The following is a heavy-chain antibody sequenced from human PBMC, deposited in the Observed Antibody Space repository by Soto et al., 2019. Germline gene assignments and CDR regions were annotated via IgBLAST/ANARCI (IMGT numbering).Heavy chain of an antibody. V-gene: IGHV4-39*01. CDR3: ASLSKRFLEWLSVKNDY. D-gene: IGHD3-3*01. Sequence: PSETLSLTCTVSGGSISSSSYYWGWIRQPPGKGLEWIGSIYYSGSTYYNPSLKSRVTISVDTSKNQFSLKLSSVTAADTAVYYCASLSKRFLEWLSVKNDYWGQGTLVTVSS. J-gene: IGHJ4*02. CDR1: GGSISSSSYY. CDR2: IYYSGST.